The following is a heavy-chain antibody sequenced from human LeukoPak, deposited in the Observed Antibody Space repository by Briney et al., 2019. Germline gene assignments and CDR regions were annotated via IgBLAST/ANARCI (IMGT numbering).Heavy chain of an antibody. CDR3: ARHGDYCFDL. D-gene: IGHD2-21*01. Sequence: GGSLRLSCAASGFTFSRSWMGWVRQAPGKGLEGVANINQDGTSKYYVDSVMGRFTISRDNAENSVYLQMNSLSAGDTAVYYCARHGDYCFDLWGPGTRVTVSS. CDR2: INQDGTSK. V-gene: IGHV3-7*02. J-gene: IGHJ4*02. CDR1: GFTFSRSW.